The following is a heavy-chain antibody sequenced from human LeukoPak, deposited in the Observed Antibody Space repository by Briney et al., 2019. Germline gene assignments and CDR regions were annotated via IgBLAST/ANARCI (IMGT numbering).Heavy chain of an antibody. J-gene: IGHJ4*02. CDR2: IIPIFGTA. D-gene: IGHD3-10*01. Sequence: RRASVKVSCKASGYTFTSYAMNWVRQAPGQGLEWMGGIIPIFGTANYAQKFQGRVTITADESTSTAYMELSSLRSEDTAVYYCAREGSMVRGRYFDYWGQGTLVTVSS. V-gene: IGHV1-69*13. CDR1: GYTFTSYA. CDR3: AREGSMVRGRYFDY.